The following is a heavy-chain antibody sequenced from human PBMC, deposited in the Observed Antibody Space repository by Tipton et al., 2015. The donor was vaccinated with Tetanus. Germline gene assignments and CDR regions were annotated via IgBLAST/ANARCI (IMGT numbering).Heavy chain of an antibody. J-gene: IGHJ4*02. Sequence: LRLSCNVSGGSITKDYWSWIRQSPGKTLEWIGYISHSGSPNYSPSLKSRATVSVDTSKDQFSLDLTSVTAADTGVYYCADSQWLDGFIFDYWGQGSLVT. V-gene: IGHV4-59*01. CDR2: ISHSGSP. CDR1: GGSITKDY. D-gene: IGHD6-19*01. CDR3: ADSQWLDGFIFDY.